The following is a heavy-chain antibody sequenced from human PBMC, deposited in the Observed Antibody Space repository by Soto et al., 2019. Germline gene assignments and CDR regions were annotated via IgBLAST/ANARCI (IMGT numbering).Heavy chain of an antibody. Sequence: GGSLRLSCAASGFTFSSYGMHGVRRAPGKGLEWVAVIWYDGSNKYHADSVKGRFTISRDNSKNTLFLQMNSLRAEDTAVYYCARDRFTVTTGIDYRGKGTLVTVST. D-gene: IGHD4-17*01. J-gene: IGHJ4*02. CDR3: ARDRFTVTTGIDY. CDR2: IWYDGSNK. CDR1: GFTFSSYG. V-gene: IGHV3-33*01.